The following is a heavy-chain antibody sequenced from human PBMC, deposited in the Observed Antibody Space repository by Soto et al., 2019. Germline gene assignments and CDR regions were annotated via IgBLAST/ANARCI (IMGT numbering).Heavy chain of an antibody. Sequence: QVQLVQSGAEVRKPGSSVKVSCKASGGTFSSYAISWVRQAPGQGLEWMGGIIPIFGTANYAQKFQGRVTITADESTSTAYMELSSLRSEDTAVYYCARAEYSSSSRPPVPDYWGQGTLVTVSS. CDR1: GGTFSSYA. CDR3: ARAEYSSSSRPPVPDY. D-gene: IGHD6-6*01. CDR2: IIPIFGTA. V-gene: IGHV1-69*01. J-gene: IGHJ4*02.